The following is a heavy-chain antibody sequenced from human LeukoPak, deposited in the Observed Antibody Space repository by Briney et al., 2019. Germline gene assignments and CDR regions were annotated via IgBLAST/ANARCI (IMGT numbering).Heavy chain of an antibody. D-gene: IGHD2-8*02. CDR1: GFTFSSYT. Sequence: PGGSLRLSCAASGFTFSSYTMSWVRQAPGEGPEWVSVIYSGGSPYYADSVKGRFTISGDNSKNTVYLQMNSLRAEDTAVYYCARPRFPTGYFDLWGRGTLVTVSS. V-gene: IGHV3-53*01. CDR3: ARPRFPTGYFDL. J-gene: IGHJ2*01. CDR2: IYSGGSP.